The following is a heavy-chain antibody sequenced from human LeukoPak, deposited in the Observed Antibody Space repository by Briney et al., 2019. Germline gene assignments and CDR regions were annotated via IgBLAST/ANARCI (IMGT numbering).Heavy chain of an antibody. CDR1: GGSISSGGYY. Sequence: SETLSLTCTVSGGSISSGGYYWSWIRQHPGKGLEWIGYIYYSGSTYYNPSLKSRVTISVDTSKNQFSLKLSSVTAADTAVYYCARDHPDYDSSGYQQRGAFDIWGRGTMVTVSS. D-gene: IGHD3-22*01. CDR3: ARDHPDYDSSGYQQRGAFDI. CDR2: IYYSGST. J-gene: IGHJ3*02. V-gene: IGHV4-31*03.